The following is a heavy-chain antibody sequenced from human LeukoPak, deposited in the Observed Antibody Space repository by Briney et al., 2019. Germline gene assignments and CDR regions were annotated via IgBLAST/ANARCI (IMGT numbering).Heavy chain of an antibody. CDR2: VHPNSGNT. V-gene: IGHV1-8*01. Sequence: ASVKVSCKTSGYPFTTWEINWVRQAAGQGLEWMGWVHPNSGNTAYAQKFQGRVTMTRDTSISTAYMELSGLRSDDTAVYFCARDRLSAEDHDSSGYSFGYWGQGTLVTVSS. D-gene: IGHD3-22*01. J-gene: IGHJ4*02. CDR3: ARDRLSAEDHDSSGYSFGY. CDR1: GYPFTTWE.